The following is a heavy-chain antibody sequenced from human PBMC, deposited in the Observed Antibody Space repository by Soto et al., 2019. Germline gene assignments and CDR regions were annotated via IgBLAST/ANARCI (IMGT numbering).Heavy chain of an antibody. CDR3: AKASSQTGDQYYFDY. CDR2: ISGDGGST. V-gene: IGHV3-43*02. CDR1: GFTFDDYA. J-gene: IGHJ4*02. D-gene: IGHD7-27*01. Sequence: GGSLRLSCAASGFTFDDYAMHWVRQAPGKGLEWVSLISGDGGSTYYADSVKGRFTISRDNSKNSLYLQMNSLRTEDTALYYCAKASSQTGDQYYFDYWGQGTLVTVSS.